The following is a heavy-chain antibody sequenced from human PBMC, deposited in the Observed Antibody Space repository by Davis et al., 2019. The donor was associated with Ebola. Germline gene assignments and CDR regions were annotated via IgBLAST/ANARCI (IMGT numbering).Heavy chain of an antibody. V-gene: IGHV3-48*03. CDR2: ISSSGSTI. D-gene: IGHD5-18*01. CDR3: ARVRIQLWLRSDY. Sequence: SLITSCAASGFTSSSYEMNWVRQAPGKGLEWASYISSSGSTIYYADSVKGRFTISRDNAKNSLYLQMNSLRAEDTAVYYCARVRIQLWLRSDYWGQGTLVTVSS. J-gene: IGHJ4*02. CDR1: GFTSSSYE.